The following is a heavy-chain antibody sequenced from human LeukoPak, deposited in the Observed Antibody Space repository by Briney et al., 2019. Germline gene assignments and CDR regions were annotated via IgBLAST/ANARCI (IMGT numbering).Heavy chain of an antibody. CDR3: ARGPHQDILSTYSLGLDY. V-gene: IGHV3-48*03. D-gene: IGHD2/OR15-2a*01. Sequence: GGSLRLSCATSGFTFSNYEMNWVRQAPGKGLDCVAYISSSGSTIYYGDSVKGRFTISRDNAKNSLYLQMNSLRAEDTAVYYCARGPHQDILSTYSLGLDYWGQGTLVTVSS. CDR1: GFTFSNYE. J-gene: IGHJ4*02. CDR2: ISSSGSTI.